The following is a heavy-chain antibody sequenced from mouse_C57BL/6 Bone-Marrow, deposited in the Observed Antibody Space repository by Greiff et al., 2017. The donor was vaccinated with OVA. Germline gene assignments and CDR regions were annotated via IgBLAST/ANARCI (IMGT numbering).Heavy chain of an antibody. J-gene: IGHJ1*03. V-gene: IGHV14-4*01. CDR1: GFNIKDDY. Sequence: EVKLQESGAELVRPGASVKLSCTASGFNIKDDYMHWVKQRPEQGLEWIGWIDPENGDTEYASKFQGKATITADTSSNTAYLQLSSLTSEDTAVYYCTPFIAYPWGTGTTVTVSS. CDR2: IDPENGDT. D-gene: IGHD1-1*01. CDR3: TPFIAYP.